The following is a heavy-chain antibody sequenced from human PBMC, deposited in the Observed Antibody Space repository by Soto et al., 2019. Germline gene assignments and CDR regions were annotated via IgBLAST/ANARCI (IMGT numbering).Heavy chain of an antibody. D-gene: IGHD4-4*01. CDR1: GVSVGSDAYY. V-gene: IGHV4-34*01. J-gene: IGHJ6*02. Sequence: SETLSLTCGVSGVSVGSDAYYWSWIRQPPGTGLEWIGEINHSGSTNYNPSLKSRVTISVDTSKNQFSLKLSSVTAADTAVYYCAREDYTTAYYYGMDVWGQGTTVTVSS. CDR2: INHSGST. CDR3: AREDYTTAYYYGMDV.